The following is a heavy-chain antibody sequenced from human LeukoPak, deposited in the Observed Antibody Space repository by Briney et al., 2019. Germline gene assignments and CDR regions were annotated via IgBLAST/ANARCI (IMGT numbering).Heavy chain of an antibody. CDR2: ISGSGGST. J-gene: IGHJ4*02. D-gene: IGHD3-22*01. CDR1: GFTFSSYA. Sequence: GGSLRLSCAASGFTFSSYAMSWVRQAPGKGLEWVSAISGSGGSTYYADSVKGRFTISRDNSKNTLYLQMNNLRAEDTAVYYCAKDSSADDSSGYSYYFDYWGQGTLVTVSS. V-gene: IGHV3-23*01. CDR3: AKDSSADDSSGYSYYFDY.